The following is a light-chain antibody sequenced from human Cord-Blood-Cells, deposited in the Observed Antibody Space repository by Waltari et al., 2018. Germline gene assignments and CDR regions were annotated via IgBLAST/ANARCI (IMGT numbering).Light chain of an antibody. CDR3: SSYTSSSTLVV. CDR2: DVS. V-gene: IGLV2-14*01. Sequence: QSSLTQPAAVSGSPGQSITITRTGPGSDVGGYNYGSWYQQHPGKAPKLMIYDVSYRPSEVSNRFSGSKSGNIASLTISGLQGEDEADYYCSSYTSSSTLVVFGGGTKLTVL. CDR1: GSDVGGYNY. J-gene: IGLJ2*01.